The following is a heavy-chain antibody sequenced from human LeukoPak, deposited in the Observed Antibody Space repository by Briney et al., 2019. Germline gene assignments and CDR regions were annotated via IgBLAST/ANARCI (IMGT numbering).Heavy chain of an antibody. CDR1: GYTFTGYY. V-gene: IGHV1-2*02. D-gene: IGHD2-8*01. J-gene: IGHJ4*02. CDR3: ARDPGGQKTRSRMGLFDY. CDR2: INPNSGGT. Sequence: ASVKVSCKASGYTFTGYYMHWVRQAPGQGLEWMGWINPNSGGTNYAQKFQGRATMTRDTSISTAYMELSRLRSDDTAVYYCARDPGGQKTRSRMGLFDYWGQGTLVTVSS.